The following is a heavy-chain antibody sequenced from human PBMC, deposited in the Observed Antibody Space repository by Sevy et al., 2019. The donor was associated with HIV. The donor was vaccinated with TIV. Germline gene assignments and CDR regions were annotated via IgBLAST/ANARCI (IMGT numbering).Heavy chain of an antibody. CDR3: ARDAARVIVPTAGFDS. Sequence: GGSLRLSCVASGFTFRSFSMYWVRQAPGRGLEWVAAIWYDGRTERYADSVQGRFTISRDNSKKTLHLQMNSLRAEDTALYYCARDAARVIVPTAGFDSWGQGTLVTVSS. CDR1: GFTFRSFS. CDR2: IWYDGRTE. D-gene: IGHD1-1*01. J-gene: IGHJ5*01. V-gene: IGHV3-33*07.